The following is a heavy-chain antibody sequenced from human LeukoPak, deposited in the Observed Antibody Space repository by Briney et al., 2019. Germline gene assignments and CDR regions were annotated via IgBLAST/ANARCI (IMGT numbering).Heavy chain of an antibody. CDR1: GASISSNNYY. CDR3: ARGVVIAPQTFDY. D-gene: IGHD2-21*01. Sequence: SETLSLTCTVSGASISSNNYYWGWVRQPPGKGLEWIGNIYSSGNTYYNASLKSRVTIYIDTSKTQFSLKLSSVTAADTAVYYCARGVVIAPQTFDYWGQGTLVTVSS. J-gene: IGHJ4*02. CDR2: IYSSGNT. V-gene: IGHV4-39*07.